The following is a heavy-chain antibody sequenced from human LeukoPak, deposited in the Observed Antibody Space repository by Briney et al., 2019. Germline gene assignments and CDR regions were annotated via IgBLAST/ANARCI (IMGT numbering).Heavy chain of an antibody. CDR1: GFIFNNYA. J-gene: IGHJ4*02. CDR3: AKDQRFGDLDDY. D-gene: IGHD3-10*01. V-gene: IGHV3-23*01. CDR2: ISGTGATT. Sequence: PGGSLRPSCAASGFIFNNYAMSWVRQAPGKGLEWVSSISGTGATTYYADSVKGRFAISRDNSKNTLYLQMSSLRAEDTAVYYCAKDQRFGDLDDYRGQGTLVTVSS.